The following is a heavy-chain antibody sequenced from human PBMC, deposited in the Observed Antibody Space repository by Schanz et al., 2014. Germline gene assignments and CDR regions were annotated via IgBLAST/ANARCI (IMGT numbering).Heavy chain of an antibody. D-gene: IGHD3-10*01. V-gene: IGHV3-11*06. CDR1: GFTFSDYY. J-gene: IGHJ3*02. CDR3: AKGRFGELSAFDI. CDR2: INTGSNYI. Sequence: QVQLVESGGGVVQPGRSLRLSCAASGFTFSDYYMSWIRQAPGKGLEWISFINTGSNYINYADSVKGRFTISRDDAKNSLYLQMNSLRPEDTAVYYCAKGRFGELSAFDIWGQGTMVTDSS.